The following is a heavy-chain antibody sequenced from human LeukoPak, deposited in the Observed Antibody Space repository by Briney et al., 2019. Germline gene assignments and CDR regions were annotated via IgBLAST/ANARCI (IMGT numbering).Heavy chain of an antibody. D-gene: IGHD2-15*01. CDR1: GYSISSGYY. V-gene: IGHV4-38-2*02. Sequence: SETLSLTCFVSGYSISSGYYWGWIRQPPGKGLEWIASIYHSGSTYYNPSLKSRVTISVDTSNNQFSLKLSSMTAADTAVYYCARAPAAYYFEAWGQGTLVTVSS. CDR2: IYHSGST. J-gene: IGHJ4*02. CDR3: ARAPAAYYFEA.